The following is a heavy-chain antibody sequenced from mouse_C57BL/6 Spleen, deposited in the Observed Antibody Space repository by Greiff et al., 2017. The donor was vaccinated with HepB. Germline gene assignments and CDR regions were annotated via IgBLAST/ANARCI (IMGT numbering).Heavy chain of an antibody. CDR2: IHPNSGST. CDR3: VSYYYGSRVSHYFDY. Sequence: QVQLQQPGAELVKPGASVKLSCKASGYTFTSYWMHWVKQRPGQGLEWIGMIHPNSGSTNYNEKFKSKATLTVDKSSSTAYMQLSSLTSEYSAVYYCVSYYYGSRVSHYFDYWGQGTTLTVSS. CDR1: GYTFTSYW. V-gene: IGHV1-64*01. J-gene: IGHJ2*01. D-gene: IGHD1-1*01.